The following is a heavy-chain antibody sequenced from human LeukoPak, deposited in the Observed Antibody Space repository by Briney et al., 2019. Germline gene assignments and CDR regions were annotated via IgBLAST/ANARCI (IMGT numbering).Heavy chain of an antibody. J-gene: IGHJ4*02. Sequence: GGSLRLSCAASGFSLSSCEMNWVRQAPGKGLEWVSYISSSGSIMYSADSVKGRFTISRDNAKNSLYLQMNSLRAEDTAIYYCSGQYSSSSVVDYWGQGTLVTVSS. CDR2: ISSSGSIM. V-gene: IGHV3-48*03. CDR3: SGQYSSSSVVDY. CDR1: GFSLSSCE. D-gene: IGHD6-6*01.